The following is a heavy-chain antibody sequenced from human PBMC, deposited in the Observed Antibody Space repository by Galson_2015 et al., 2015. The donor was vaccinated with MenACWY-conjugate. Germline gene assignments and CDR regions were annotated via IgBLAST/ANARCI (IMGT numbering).Heavy chain of an antibody. CDR1: RFPFSTYG. CDR3: ARAADGAMVLPVDVFDL. J-gene: IGHJ3*01. CDR2: ISYSGVNE. V-gene: IGHV3-30*03. D-gene: IGHD3-10*01. Sequence: SLRLSCAASRFPFSTYGMHWVRQAPGLGLERVATISYSGVNEYYADSVKGRFTVSRDNSNNTMYLQMSSLRAEDTAIYFCARAADGAMVLPVDVFDLWGQGTMVTVSS.